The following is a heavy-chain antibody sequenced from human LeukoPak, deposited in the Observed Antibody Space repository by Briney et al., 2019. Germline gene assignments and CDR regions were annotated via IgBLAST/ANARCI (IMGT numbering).Heavy chain of an antibody. J-gene: IGHJ4*02. Sequence: SVKVSCKTSGFTFTSSAVQWVRQARGQRLEWIGWIVVGSGNTNYAQKFQERVTITRDMSTSTAYMELSSLRSEDTAVYYCAADDRSGSYGFDYWGQGTLVTVSS. V-gene: IGHV1-58*01. D-gene: IGHD1-26*01. CDR1: GFTFTSSA. CDR3: AADDRSGSYGFDY. CDR2: IVVGSGNT.